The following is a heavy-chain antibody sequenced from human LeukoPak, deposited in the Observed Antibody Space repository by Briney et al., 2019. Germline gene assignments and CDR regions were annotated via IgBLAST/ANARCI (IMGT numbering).Heavy chain of an antibody. D-gene: IGHD3-9*01. CDR1: GGSFSGYY. V-gene: IGHV4-34*01. J-gene: IGHJ4*02. CDR3: ARGRHDIAHDY. Sequence: SETLSLTCAVYGGSFSGYYWSWIRQPPGKGLEWIGEINHSGSTNYNPSLKSRVTISVDTSKNQLSLKLSSVTAADTAVYYCARGRHDIAHDYWGQGTLVTVSS. CDR2: INHSGST.